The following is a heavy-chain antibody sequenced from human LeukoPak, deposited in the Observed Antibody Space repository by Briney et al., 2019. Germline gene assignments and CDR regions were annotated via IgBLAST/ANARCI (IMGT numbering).Heavy chain of an antibody. J-gene: IGHJ4*02. Sequence: GGSLRLSCAASGFTFSTYSMHWVRQAPGKGLEWVSYISSSSSPIYYADSVKGRFTVSRDNAKNSLYLQMNSLRAEDTAVYYCARDLSIVLMVYAPPRDFDFWGQGTLVTVSS. V-gene: IGHV3-48*01. CDR2: ISSSSSPI. CDR1: GFTFSTYS. CDR3: ARDLSIVLMVYAPPRDFDF. D-gene: IGHD2-8*01.